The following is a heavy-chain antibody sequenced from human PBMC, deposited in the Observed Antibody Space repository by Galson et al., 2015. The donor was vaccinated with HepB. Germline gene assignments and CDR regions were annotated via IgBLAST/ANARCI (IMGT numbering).Heavy chain of an antibody. Sequence: SVEVSCKASGGTFSSYAISWVRQAPGQGLEWMGGIIPIFGTANYAQKFQGRVTITADESTSTAYMELSSLRSEDTAVYYCAMGDHLLYRKFPHLGVDYWGQGTLVTVSS. CDR2: IIPIFGTA. J-gene: IGHJ4*02. V-gene: IGHV1-69*13. CDR1: GGTFSSYA. CDR3: AMGDHLLYRKFPHLGVDY. D-gene: IGHD3-16*01.